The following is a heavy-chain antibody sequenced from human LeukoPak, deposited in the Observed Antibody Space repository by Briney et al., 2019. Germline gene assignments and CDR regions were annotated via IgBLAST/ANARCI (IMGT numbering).Heavy chain of an antibody. CDR2: INPNSGGT. Sequence: HWVRQAXGQGLEWMGWINPNSGGTNYAQKFQGRVTMTRDTSISTAYMELSRLRSDDTAVYYCARDLGAVAGDWFDPWGQGTLVTVSS. J-gene: IGHJ5*02. V-gene: IGHV1-2*02. CDR3: ARDLGAVAGDWFDP. D-gene: IGHD6-19*01.